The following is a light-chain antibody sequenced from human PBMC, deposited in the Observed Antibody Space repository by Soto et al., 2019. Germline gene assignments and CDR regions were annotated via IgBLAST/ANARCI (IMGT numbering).Light chain of an antibody. Sequence: EIVLTQSPATLSLSPGERATLSCRASQSFNSYYLAWYRHKPGQPPRLLIYGASSRATGIPDRFSGSGSGTDITITISRLEHEDFAVYYCQGYSDSVGFFGGGTKVEIK. CDR2: GAS. CDR1: QSFNSYY. V-gene: IGKV3-20*01. CDR3: QGYSDSVGF. J-gene: IGKJ4*01.